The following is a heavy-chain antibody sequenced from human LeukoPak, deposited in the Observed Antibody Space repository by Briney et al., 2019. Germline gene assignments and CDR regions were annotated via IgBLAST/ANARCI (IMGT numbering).Heavy chain of an antibody. D-gene: IGHD3-3*01. CDR1: GGSFTGYH. J-gene: IGHJ5*02. Sequence: PSETLSLTCAVYGGSFTGYHWTWIRQSPEKGLEWIGQTNHGGSATYNPSLERRLTISVDASKNQFSLTVSSVTAADTAVYYCAREVGMVRFLESNWFDPWGQGTLVTVSS. V-gene: IGHV4-34*01. CDR2: TNHGGSA. CDR3: AREVGMVRFLESNWFDP.